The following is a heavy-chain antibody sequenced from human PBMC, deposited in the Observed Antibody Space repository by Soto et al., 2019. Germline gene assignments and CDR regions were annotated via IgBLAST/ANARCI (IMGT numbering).Heavy chain of an antibody. CDR1: GYTFSGHY. CDR3: ARGKYNWDFERDNWFDL. CDR2: INPNSGGS. Sequence: GASVKVSCKPSGYTFSGHYLHWVRQAPGQGLEWMGYINPNSGGSNYSQKFRGRVTMTRDTSVSTVYMELSRLTSDDTALYYCARGKYNWDFERDNWFDLWGQGTLVTVSS. J-gene: IGHJ5*02. D-gene: IGHD1-7*01. V-gene: IGHV1-2*02.